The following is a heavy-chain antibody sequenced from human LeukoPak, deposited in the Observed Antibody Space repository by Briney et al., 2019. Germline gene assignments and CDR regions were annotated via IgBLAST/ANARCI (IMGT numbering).Heavy chain of an antibody. D-gene: IGHD1-14*01. Sequence: GGSLRLSCAASGFTFSSYGMHWVRQAPGKGLEWVAVIWYDGSNKYYADSVKGRFTISRDNAKNSLYLQMNSLRGDDTALYYCAKDRRNDFDYWGQGTLVTVSS. CDR2: IWYDGSNK. J-gene: IGHJ4*02. CDR3: AKDRRNDFDY. CDR1: GFTFSSYG. V-gene: IGHV3-33*03.